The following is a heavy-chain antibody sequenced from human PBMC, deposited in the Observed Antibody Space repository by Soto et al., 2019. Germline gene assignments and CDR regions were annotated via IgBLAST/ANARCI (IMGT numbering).Heavy chain of an antibody. CDR2: IYYSGST. Sequence: LSLTCTVSGGSISSYYWSWIRQPPGKGLEWIGYIYYSGSTNYNPSLKSRATISLDTSKNQFSLKLSSVTAADTAVYYCARQGPASILNTWFDPWGQGTLVTVS. J-gene: IGHJ5*02. V-gene: IGHV4-59*01. CDR1: GGSISSYY. D-gene: IGHD2-2*01. CDR3: ARQGPASILNTWFDP.